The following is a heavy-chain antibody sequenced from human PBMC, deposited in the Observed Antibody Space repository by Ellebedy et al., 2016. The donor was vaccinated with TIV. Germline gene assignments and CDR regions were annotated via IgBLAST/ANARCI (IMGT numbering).Heavy chain of an antibody. Sequence: GESLKISCAASGFTVNNNYMSWVRQAPGKGLEWVSVIYSGGSTYYADSVKGRFTISRDNSKNTLYLQMNILRAEDTAVYYCAGSPSTGYWGQGTLVTVSS. V-gene: IGHV3-53*01. J-gene: IGHJ4*02. CDR3: AGSPSTGY. CDR1: GFTVNNNY. CDR2: IYSGGST. D-gene: IGHD4-17*01.